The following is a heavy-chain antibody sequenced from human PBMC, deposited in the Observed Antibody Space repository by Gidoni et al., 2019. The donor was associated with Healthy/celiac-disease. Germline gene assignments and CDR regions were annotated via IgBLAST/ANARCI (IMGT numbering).Heavy chain of an antibody. CDR1: GYTFTRYY. CDR2: INPSGGST. D-gene: IGHD6-6*01. J-gene: IGHJ4*02. CDR3: ARGLYSSSSAGIDY. V-gene: IGHV1-46*01. Sequence: HVQLLQSGAEVKKPGVSVKGSCKASGYTFTRYYMHWVRQAPGQGLEWMGIINPSGGSTSYAQKCRGRVTMTRDTSTSTIYMELSSLRSEDTAVYYCARGLYSSSSAGIDYWGQGTLVTVSS.